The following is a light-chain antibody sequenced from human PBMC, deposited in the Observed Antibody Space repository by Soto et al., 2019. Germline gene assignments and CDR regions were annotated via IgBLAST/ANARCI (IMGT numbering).Light chain of an antibody. J-gene: IGLJ2*01. Sequence: QSALTQPASVSGSPGQSITISCTGSNSDIGTYNSVSWYQQHPGKAPKLMIYDVSDRPSGISNRFSGSKSGITASLPISGLQAEDEADYYCTSYTSTNTRVVIGGGTKLTVL. CDR2: DVS. CDR1: NSDIGTYNS. V-gene: IGLV2-14*03. CDR3: TSYTSTNTRVV.